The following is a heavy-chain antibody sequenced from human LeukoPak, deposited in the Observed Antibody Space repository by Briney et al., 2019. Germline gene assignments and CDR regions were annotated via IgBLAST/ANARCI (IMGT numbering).Heavy chain of an antibody. J-gene: IGHJ5*02. CDR3: ARDTVNGPFVISLDL. Sequence: SGGSLRLSCAASGFSLRSSEMNWVRQAPGKGPEWVSHINSADNVEYYTDSVRGRFTMSRNNAKDLLYLQMNSLRDEDTAVYYCARDTVNGPFVISLDLWGQGVLVTVSS. V-gene: IGHV3-48*03. CDR1: GFSLRSSE. CDR2: INSADNVE. D-gene: IGHD2-8*01.